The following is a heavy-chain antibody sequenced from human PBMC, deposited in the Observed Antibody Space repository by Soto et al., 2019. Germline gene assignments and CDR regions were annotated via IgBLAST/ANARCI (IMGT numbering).Heavy chain of an antibody. CDR3: ARGDSTDCSNGVCSFFYNHDMDV. CDR1: GYSFADYH. Sequence: ASVKVSCKASGYSFADYHIHWVRQAPGQGLEWLGRINPKSGGTSTAQKFQGWVTMTTDTSISTASMELTRLTSDDTAIYYCARGDSTDCSNGVCSFFYNHDMDVWGQGTTVTVPS. V-gene: IGHV1-2*04. D-gene: IGHD2-8*01. CDR2: INPKSGGT. J-gene: IGHJ6*02.